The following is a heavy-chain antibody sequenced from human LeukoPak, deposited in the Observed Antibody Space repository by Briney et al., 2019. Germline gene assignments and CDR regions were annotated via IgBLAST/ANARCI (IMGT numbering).Heavy chain of an antibody. Sequence: PGGSLRLSCEASGFTFSSYWMSWVRQAPGKGLEWVANIKQDGSEKNYVDSVKGRFTISRDNAKTSLYLQMNSLRAEDTAVYYCAREGYGDYYFDYWGQGTLVTVSS. D-gene: IGHD4-17*01. CDR3: AREGYGDYYFDY. CDR1: GFTFSSYW. V-gene: IGHV3-7*01. J-gene: IGHJ4*02. CDR2: IKQDGSEK.